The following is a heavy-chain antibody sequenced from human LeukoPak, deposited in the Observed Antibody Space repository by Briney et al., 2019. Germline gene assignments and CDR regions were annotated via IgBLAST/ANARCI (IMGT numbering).Heavy chain of an antibody. CDR1: GYIFTDYW. V-gene: IGHV5-51*01. J-gene: IGHJ5*02. CDR2: IFCDGSKT. Sequence: GESLKISCQASGYIFTDYWIGWVRQMPGKGLEWMAIIFCDGSKTIYSPSFQSQVTISVDKSIGTAYLQWSSLKASDTAMYYCARMAPGDIVRGSQPFDPWGQGTLVTVSS. D-gene: IGHD2-8*01. CDR3: ARMAPGDIVRGSQPFDP.